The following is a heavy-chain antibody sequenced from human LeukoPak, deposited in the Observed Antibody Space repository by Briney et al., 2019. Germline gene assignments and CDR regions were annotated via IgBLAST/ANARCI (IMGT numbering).Heavy chain of an antibody. V-gene: IGHV3-7*01. CDR1: GFTFSSYA. CDR2: IKQDGSEK. J-gene: IGHJ6*03. D-gene: IGHD2-2*01. Sequence: PEGSLRLSCAASGFTFSSYAMSWVRQAPGKGLEWVANIKQDGSEKYYVDSVKGRFTISRDNAKNSLYLQMNSLRAEDTAVYYCARGGYCSSTSCQSYYYYMDVWGKGTTVTVSS. CDR3: ARGGYCSSTSCQSYYYYMDV.